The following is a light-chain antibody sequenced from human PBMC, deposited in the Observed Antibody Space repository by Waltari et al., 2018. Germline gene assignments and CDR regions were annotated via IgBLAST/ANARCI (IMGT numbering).Light chain of an antibody. CDR2: WAS. CDR1: QSIFYSSNNKNY. CDR3: QQYYDTLWT. V-gene: IGKV4-1*01. Sequence: DIVMTQSPDSLAVSLGGGATINCKSSQSIFYSSNNKNYLGWYQQKPGQAPKLLIYWASAREPGVPDRFSGSGSGTDFTLTISSLQAEDVAVYYCQQYYDTLWTFGQGTKVEIK. J-gene: IGKJ1*01.